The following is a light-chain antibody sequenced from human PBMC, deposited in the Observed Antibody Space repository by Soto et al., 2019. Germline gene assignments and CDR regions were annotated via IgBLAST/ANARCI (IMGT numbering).Light chain of an antibody. CDR1: QSVSNN. CDR2: GAS. J-gene: IGKJ1*01. CDR3: QQYSDWPPT. V-gene: IGKV3-15*01. Sequence: EIVVTQSPPTLSFFSGERATLSCRASQSVSNNLAWYQQKPGQAPRLLINGASTRATGIPARFSGSGSGTEFSLTISSLQSEDFAVYYCQQYSDWPPTFGQGTKVDIK.